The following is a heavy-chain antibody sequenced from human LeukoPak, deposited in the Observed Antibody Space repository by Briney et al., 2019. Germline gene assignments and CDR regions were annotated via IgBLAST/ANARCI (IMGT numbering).Heavy chain of an antibody. CDR2: INAGNGST. J-gene: IGHJ4*02. Sequence: RASVKVSCKASGYTFTSYAMHWVRQAPGQRLEWMGWINAGNGSTKYSQKFQGRVTITRDTSASTAYMELSSLRSEDTAVYYCARPSPRYSGYDSELDYWGQGTLVTVSS. D-gene: IGHD5-12*01. CDR3: ARPSPRYSGYDSELDY. V-gene: IGHV1-3*01. CDR1: GYTFTSYA.